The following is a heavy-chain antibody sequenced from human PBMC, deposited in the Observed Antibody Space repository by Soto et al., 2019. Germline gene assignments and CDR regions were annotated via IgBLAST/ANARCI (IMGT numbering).Heavy chain of an antibody. CDR3: ARAGCDGGSCYTLVGLRYGMDV. CDR2: ISYDGNNK. Sequence: QVRLVESGGGVVQPGRSLRLSCAASGFTFSSYAMYWVRQAPGKGLEWVAVISYDGNNKYYADSVKGRFTISRDNSKNTLYRQMNSLRAEDTAVYYCARAGCDGGSCYTLVGLRYGMDVWGQGTTVTVSS. CDR1: GFTFSSYA. J-gene: IGHJ6*02. V-gene: IGHV3-30-3*01. D-gene: IGHD2-15*01.